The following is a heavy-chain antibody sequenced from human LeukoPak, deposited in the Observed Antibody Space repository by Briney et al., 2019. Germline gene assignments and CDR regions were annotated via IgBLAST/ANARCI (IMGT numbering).Heavy chain of an antibody. CDR1: GFTFGSYW. V-gene: IGHV3-7*01. CDR2: IKQDESEK. D-gene: IGHD3-22*01. CDR3: ARLIFDSSGYRHFDY. J-gene: IGHJ4*02. Sequence: PGGSLRLSCAASGFTFGSYWMSWLRQAPGKGLEWVGNIKQDESEKYYVDSVKGRFTLSRDNAKTSLFLQMNSLRAEDTAVYYCARLIFDSSGYRHFDYWGQGTLVTVSS.